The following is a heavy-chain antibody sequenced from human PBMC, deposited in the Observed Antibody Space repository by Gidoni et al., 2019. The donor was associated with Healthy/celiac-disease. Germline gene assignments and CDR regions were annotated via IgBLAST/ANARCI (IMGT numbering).Heavy chain of an antibody. V-gene: IGHV4-39*01. D-gene: IGHD2-15*01. Sequence: QLQLQESGPGLVKPSDTLSLACPVPGGSISSSSYYWGWVRHPPGKGLEWIGSIYYSGSTYYNPSLKSRVTISVDTSKNQFSLKLSSVTAADTAVYYCARHRRGRWNYYYYMDVWGKGTTVTVSS. CDR2: IYYSGST. J-gene: IGHJ6*03. CDR3: ARHRRGRWNYYYYMDV. CDR1: GGSISSSSYY.